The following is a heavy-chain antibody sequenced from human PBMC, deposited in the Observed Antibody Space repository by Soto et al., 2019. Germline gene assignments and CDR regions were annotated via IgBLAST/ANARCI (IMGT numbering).Heavy chain of an antibody. Sequence: SQTLSLTIAISGARVSSNSAAWNWNRLSPSRGLEWLARTYYRSRWYNDYAVSVRSRITVNPDTSKNQFSLQLTSVTPEDTAVYYCAGTTSHQWYYMDVWGKGTTVTVSS. CDR2: TYYRSRWYN. D-gene: IGHD1-7*01. CDR3: AGTTSHQWYYMDV. J-gene: IGHJ6*03. CDR1: GARVSSNSAA. V-gene: IGHV6-1*01.